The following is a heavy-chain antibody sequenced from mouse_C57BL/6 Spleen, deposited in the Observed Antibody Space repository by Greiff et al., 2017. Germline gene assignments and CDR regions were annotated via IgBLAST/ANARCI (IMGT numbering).Heavy chain of an antibody. CDR2: INPSTGGT. CDR1: GYSFTGYY. D-gene: IGHD1-1*01. CDR3: ARGYYGY. J-gene: IGHJ2*01. V-gene: IGHV1-42*01. Sequence: VQLQQSGPELVKPGASVKISCKASGYSFTGYYMNWVKQSPEKSLEWIGEINPSTGGTTYNQKFKAKATLTVDKSSSTAYMQLNSLTSEDSAVYYCARGYYGYWGQGTTLTVAS.